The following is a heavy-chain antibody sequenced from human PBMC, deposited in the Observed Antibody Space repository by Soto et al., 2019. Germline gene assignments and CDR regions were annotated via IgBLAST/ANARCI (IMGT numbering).Heavy chain of an antibody. CDR3: ARDLFDSSGWYSPRAFDI. CDR1: GFTFSSYW. J-gene: IGHJ3*02. CDR2: IKQDGSEK. V-gene: IGHV3-7*01. Sequence: EVQLVESGGGLVQPGGSLRLSCAASGFTFSSYWMSWVRQAPGKGLEWVANIKQDGSEKYYVDSVKGRFTISRDNAKSSLYLQMNSLRAEDTAVYYCARDLFDSSGWYSPRAFDIWGQGTMVTVSS. D-gene: IGHD6-19*01.